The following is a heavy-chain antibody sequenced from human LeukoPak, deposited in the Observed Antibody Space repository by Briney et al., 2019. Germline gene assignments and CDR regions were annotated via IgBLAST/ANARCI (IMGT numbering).Heavy chain of an antibody. J-gene: IGHJ4*02. V-gene: IGHV1-46*01. D-gene: IGHD6-6*01. CDR1: GYTFTSYY. CDR3: ARDGLSIAARPSPCEY. CDR2: INPSGGST. Sequence: ASVKVSCKASGYTFTSYYMHWVRQAPGQGLEWMGIINPSGGSTSYAQKFQGRVTMTRDMSTSTVYMELSSLRSEDTAVYYCARDGLSIAARPSPCEYWGQGTLVTVS.